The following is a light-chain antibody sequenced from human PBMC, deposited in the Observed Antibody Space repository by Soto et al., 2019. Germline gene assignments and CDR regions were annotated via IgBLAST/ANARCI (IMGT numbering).Light chain of an antibody. CDR3: QQYNDWPPYT. CDR1: QSVSSN. V-gene: IGKV3-15*01. Sequence: EILMTQSPATLSVSPGERATLSCRASQSVSSNLAWYQQNPGQAPRLLIYGASTRATGIPARFSGSGSGTEFTLTISSLQSEDFAVYYCQQYNDWPPYTFGQGTKLEIK. CDR2: GAS. J-gene: IGKJ2*01.